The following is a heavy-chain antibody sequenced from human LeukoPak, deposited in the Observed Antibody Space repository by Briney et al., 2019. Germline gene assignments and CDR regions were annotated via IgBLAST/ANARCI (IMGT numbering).Heavy chain of an antibody. J-gene: IGHJ5*02. CDR2: INAGNGNT. CDR1: GYTFTSYA. V-gene: IGHV1-3*01. Sequence: GASVNVSFKASGYTFTSYAMHWVRQAPGQRLEWMGWINAGNGNTKYSQKFQGRVTITRDTSASTAYMELSSLRSEDTAVYYCAREGQLGWFDPWGQGTLVTVSS. D-gene: IGHD1-1*01. CDR3: AREGQLGWFDP.